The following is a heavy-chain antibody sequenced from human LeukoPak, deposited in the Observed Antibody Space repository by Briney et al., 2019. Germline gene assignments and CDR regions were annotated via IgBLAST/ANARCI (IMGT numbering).Heavy chain of an antibody. Sequence: ASVKVSCKASGGTFSSYAISWVRQAPGQGREWMGRIIPILGIANYAQKFQGRVTITADKSTSTAYMELSSLRSEDTAVYYCARDAGAVAGTTWGQGTLVTVSS. CDR3: ARDAGAVAGTT. CDR2: IIPILGIA. CDR1: GGTFSSYA. V-gene: IGHV1-69*04. J-gene: IGHJ4*02. D-gene: IGHD6-19*01.